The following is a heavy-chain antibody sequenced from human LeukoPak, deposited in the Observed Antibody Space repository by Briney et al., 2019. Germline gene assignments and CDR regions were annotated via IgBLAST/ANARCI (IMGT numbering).Heavy chain of an antibody. CDR2: IIPIFGTA. Sequence: SVKVSCKASGGTFSICAISWVRQAPGQGLEWMGGIIPIFGTANYAQKFQGRVTITADESTSTAYMELSSLRSEDTAVYYCARPSGNLGEANPGGDYWGQGTLVTVSS. CDR1: GGTFSICA. D-gene: IGHD3-10*01. V-gene: IGHV1-69*13. CDR3: ARPSGNLGEANPGGDY. J-gene: IGHJ4*02.